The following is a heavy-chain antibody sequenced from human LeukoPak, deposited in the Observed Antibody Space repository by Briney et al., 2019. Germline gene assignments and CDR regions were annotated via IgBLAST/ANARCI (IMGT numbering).Heavy chain of an antibody. V-gene: IGHV3-30*02. CDR2: IRYDGSNK. Sequence: GGSLRLSCAASGFTFSIYDMHWVRQAPGKGLGWVAFIRYDGSNKYYADSVKGRFTISRDNSKNTLYLQMNSLRADDTAVYYCAKGVLAAYRYNYYYMDVWGKGTTVTISS. CDR3: AKGVLAAYRYNYYYMDV. J-gene: IGHJ6*03. D-gene: IGHD6-25*01. CDR1: GFTFSIYD.